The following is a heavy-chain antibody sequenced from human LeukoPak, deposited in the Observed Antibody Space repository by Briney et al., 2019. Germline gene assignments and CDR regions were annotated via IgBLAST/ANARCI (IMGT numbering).Heavy chain of an antibody. V-gene: IGHV3-33*01. CDR2: IWYDGSNK. CDR1: GFXFSSYG. D-gene: IGHD5-12*01. Sequence: GGSLRLSCAASGFXFSSYGIHWVRQAPGKGLEWVAVIWYDGSNKYYADSVKGRFTISRDNSKNTLYLQMNSLRAEDTAVYYCARDRITWNAFDIWGQGTMVTVSS. J-gene: IGHJ3*02. CDR3: ARDRITWNAFDI.